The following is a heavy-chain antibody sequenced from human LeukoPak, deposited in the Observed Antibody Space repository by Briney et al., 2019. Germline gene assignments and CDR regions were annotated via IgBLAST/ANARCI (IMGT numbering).Heavy chain of an antibody. Sequence: SETLSLTCTVSGGSISSYYWSWIRQPPGKGLEWIGRIYTSGSTNYNPSLKSRVTISVDTSKNQFSLKLSSVTAADTAVYYCARGLVVRWATADWFDPWGQGTLVTVSS. J-gene: IGHJ5*02. CDR3: ARGLVVRWATADWFDP. V-gene: IGHV4-4*08. CDR2: IYTSGST. D-gene: IGHD3-10*01. CDR1: GGSISSYY.